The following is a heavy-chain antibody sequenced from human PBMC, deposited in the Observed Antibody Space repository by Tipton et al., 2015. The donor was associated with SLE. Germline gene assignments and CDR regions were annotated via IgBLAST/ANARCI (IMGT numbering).Heavy chain of an antibody. CDR1: GSTFSSYS. CDR3: AKGGYHDYWTGYYPFDY. D-gene: IGHD3-3*01. V-gene: IGHV3-23*01. CDR2: ISGSGDST. J-gene: IGHJ4*02. Sequence: SLRLSCAASGSTFSSYSMSWVRQTSRKGLEWVSGISGSGDSTYHADFVKGRFTISRDNSKNTVDLQMNSVRAEDAAVYYCAKGGYHDYWTGYYPFDYWGQGTLVTVSP.